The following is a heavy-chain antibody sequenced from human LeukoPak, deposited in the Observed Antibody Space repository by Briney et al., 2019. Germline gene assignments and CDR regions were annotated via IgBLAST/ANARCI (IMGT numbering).Heavy chain of an antibody. Sequence: PGGSLRLSCAASGFSFSSYGMHWVRQAPGKGLEWVAVIWYDGSNKYYADSVKGRFTISRDNSKNTLYLQMNSLRAEDTAVYYCARERWERNLDYWGQGTLVTVSS. CDR1: GFSFSSYG. CDR3: ARERWERNLDY. CDR2: IWYDGSNK. V-gene: IGHV3-30*19. D-gene: IGHD1-26*01. J-gene: IGHJ4*02.